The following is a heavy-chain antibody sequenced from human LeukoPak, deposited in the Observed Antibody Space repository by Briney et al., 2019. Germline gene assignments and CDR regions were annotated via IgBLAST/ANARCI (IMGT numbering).Heavy chain of an antibody. CDR3: ARDIYDSSGYPFYYYYGMDV. V-gene: IGHV3-48*03. CDR2: ISSSGSTI. J-gene: IGHJ6*02. Sequence: PGGSLRLSCAASGFTVSSNYMNWVRQAPGKGLEWVSYISSSGSTIYYADSVKGRFTISRDNAKNSLYLQMNSLRAEDTAVYYCARDIYDSSGYPFYYYYGMDVWGQGTTVTVSS. D-gene: IGHD3-22*01. CDR1: GFTVSSNY.